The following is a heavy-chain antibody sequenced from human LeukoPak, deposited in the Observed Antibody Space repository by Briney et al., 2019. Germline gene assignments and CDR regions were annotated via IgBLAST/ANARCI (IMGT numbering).Heavy chain of an antibody. CDR2: IYYSGST. D-gene: IGHD2-21*01. Sequence: SETLSLTCTVSGGSLSSYYWSWVRQPPGKGLEWIGYIYYSGSTNYNPSLMSRVTISVDTSKNQFSLKLSSVTAADTAVYYCARGGGGYPPYLWGQGTLVTVSS. V-gene: IGHV4-59*01. CDR1: GGSLSSYY. CDR3: ARGGGGYPPYL. J-gene: IGHJ5*02.